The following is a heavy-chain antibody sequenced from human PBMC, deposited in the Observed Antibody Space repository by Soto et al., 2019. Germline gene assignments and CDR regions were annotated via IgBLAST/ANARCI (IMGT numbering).Heavy chain of an antibody. V-gene: IGHV3-74*01. CDR2: INSDGSST. CDR1: GITFSSHW. J-gene: IGHJ4*02. D-gene: IGHD4-17*01. Sequence: EVQLVESGGGLVQPGGSLRLSCAASGITFSSHWMHWVRQAPGKGLVWVARINSDGSSTNYADSVKGRFTISRDNAKNTLYLQMNSLRAEDTAVYYCARGPTTVTTPLWGWGQGTLVTVSS. CDR3: ARGPTTVTTPLWG.